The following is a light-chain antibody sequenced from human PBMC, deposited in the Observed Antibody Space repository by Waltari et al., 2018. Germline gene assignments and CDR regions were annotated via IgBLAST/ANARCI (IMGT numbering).Light chain of an antibody. J-gene: IGKJ1*01. CDR3: HQYYSTLWT. CDR1: QSLLNGSYNKND. Sequence: DIVMTQSPDSLAVSLGERATINCKSSQSLLNGSYNKNDLAWYQQKPGQPPKLLIYWASIRESDVPDRFSGSGSGTDFTLTISSLQAEDVAVYYCHQYYSTLWTFGQGTKVEIK. V-gene: IGKV4-1*01. CDR2: WAS.